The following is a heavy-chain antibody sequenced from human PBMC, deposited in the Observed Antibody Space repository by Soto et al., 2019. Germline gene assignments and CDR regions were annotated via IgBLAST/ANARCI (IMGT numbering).Heavy chain of an antibody. CDR2: LSGGGASK. D-gene: IGHD5-12*01. J-gene: IGHJ3*02. CDR1: GFTYSSHG. Sequence: EAQLLESGGELIQPGGSLRLSCAASGFTYSSHGMSWVRQAPGKGLEWIAGLSGGGASKYYADSVKGRFTISRDNSKNPLDLIMNSLRVEDTALYYCARDGQYRTDGFDIWGQGTMVTVSS. V-gene: IGHV3-23*01. CDR3: ARDGQYRTDGFDI.